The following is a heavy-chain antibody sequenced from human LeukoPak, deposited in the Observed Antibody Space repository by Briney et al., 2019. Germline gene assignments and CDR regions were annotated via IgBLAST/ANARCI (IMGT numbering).Heavy chain of an antibody. D-gene: IGHD6-13*01. CDR2: IYTSGST. V-gene: IGHV4-61*02. CDR1: GGSINSGSYY. J-gene: IGHJ5*02. Sequence: SQTLSLTCTVSGGSINSGSYYWTWIRQPAGKGLEWIGRIYTSGSTNYNPSLKSRVTISVDTSKNQFSLKLNSVTAADPAVYYCARGSSSSRFWFAPWGQGTLVTVSS. CDR3: ARGSSSSRFWFAP.